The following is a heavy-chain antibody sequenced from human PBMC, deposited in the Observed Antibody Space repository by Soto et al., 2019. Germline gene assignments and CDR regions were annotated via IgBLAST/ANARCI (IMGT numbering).Heavy chain of an antibody. CDR2: IYSGGST. J-gene: IGHJ5*02. CDR3: AREGGGYNFLGIT. V-gene: IGHV3-53*01. D-gene: IGHD5-12*01. Sequence: QTGGSLRLSCAASGFTVSSNYMSWVRQAPGKGLKWVSVIYSGGSTYYADSVKGRFTISRDNSKNTLYLQMNSLRAEDTAVYYCAREGGGYNFLGITWGQGTLVTVSS. CDR1: GFTVSSNY.